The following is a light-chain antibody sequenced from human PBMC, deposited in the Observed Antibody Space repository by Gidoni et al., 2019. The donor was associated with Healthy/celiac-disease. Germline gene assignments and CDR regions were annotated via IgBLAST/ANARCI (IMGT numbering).Light chain of an antibody. V-gene: IGKV4-1*01. CDR1: QSVLYSSNNKNY. Sequence: DIVLTQSPAFLPVSLGERATINCKSSQSVLYSSNNKNYLAWYQQKPGQPPKLLIYWASTRESGVPDRFSGSGSGTDFTLTISSLQAEDVAVYYCQQYYSTPLTFXGXTKVEIK. CDR3: QQYYSTPLT. J-gene: IGKJ4*01. CDR2: WAS.